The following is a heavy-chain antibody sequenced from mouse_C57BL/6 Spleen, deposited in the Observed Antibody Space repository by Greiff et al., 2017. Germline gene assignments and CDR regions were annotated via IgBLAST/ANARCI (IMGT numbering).Heavy chain of an antibody. CDR1: GYTFTSYW. CDR2: INPSSGYT. Sequence: VQLQQSGAELAKPGASVKLSCKASGYTFTSYWMHWVKQRPGQGLEWIGYINPSSGYTKYNQKFKDKATLSADKSSSTVYMQLSSLTYEDSAVYYLAREDCGCSSAWFAYWGQGTLVTVSA. CDR3: AREDCGCSSAWFAY. J-gene: IGHJ3*01. V-gene: IGHV1-7*01. D-gene: IGHD1-1*01.